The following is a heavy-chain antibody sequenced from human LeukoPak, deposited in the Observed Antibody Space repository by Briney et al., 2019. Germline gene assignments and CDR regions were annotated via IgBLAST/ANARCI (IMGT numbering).Heavy chain of an antibody. V-gene: IGHV4-39*01. CDR2: VYYSGST. CDR1: GGSISSVNYY. D-gene: IGHD3-22*01. Sequence: SDTLSLTCTVSGGSISSVNYYWGWIRQPPGKGLEWIGGVYYSGSTYYSPSLKSRVTISVDTSKNQFSLELSSVTAADTTVYYCAGGSYDNRGYTFDYWGQGTLVAVSS. J-gene: IGHJ4*02. CDR3: AGGSYDNRGYTFDY.